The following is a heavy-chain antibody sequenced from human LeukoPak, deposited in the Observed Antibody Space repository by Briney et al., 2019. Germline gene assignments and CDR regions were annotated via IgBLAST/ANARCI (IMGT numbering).Heavy chain of an antibody. Sequence: PSETLSLTCTVSGGSISSYYWSWIRQPPGKGLEWIGYIYYSGSTNYNPSLKSRVTISVDTSKNQFSLKLSSVTAADTAVYYCARDRGYDSSGDAFDIWGQGTMVTVSS. D-gene: IGHD3-22*01. J-gene: IGHJ3*02. CDR3: ARDRGYDSSGDAFDI. V-gene: IGHV4-59*01. CDR1: GGSISSYY. CDR2: IYYSGST.